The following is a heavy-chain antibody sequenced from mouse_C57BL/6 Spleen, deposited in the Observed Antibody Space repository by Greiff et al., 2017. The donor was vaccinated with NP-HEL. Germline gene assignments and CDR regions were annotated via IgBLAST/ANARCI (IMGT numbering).Heavy chain of an antibody. J-gene: IGHJ2*01. D-gene: IGHD2-3*01. V-gene: IGHV1-42*01. CDR1: GYSFTGYY. CDR3: ARLVSYDAFDY. Sequence: VQLQQSGPELVKPGASVKISCKASGYSFTGYYMNWVKQSPEKSLEWIGEINPSTGGTNYNQKFKAKATLTVDKSSSTAYMQLKSLTSEDSAVYYCARLVSYDAFDYWGKGTTLTVSS. CDR2: INPSTGGT.